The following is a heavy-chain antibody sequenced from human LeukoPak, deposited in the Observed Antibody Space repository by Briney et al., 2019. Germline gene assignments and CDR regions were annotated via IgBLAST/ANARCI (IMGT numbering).Heavy chain of an antibody. CDR3: ARFLGYYSSTICPMRDI. CDR1: GYTFTGYY. CDR2: INPNIGGT. D-gene: IGHD2-2*01. V-gene: IGHV1-2*02. Sequence: ASVKVSCKASGYTFTGYYMHWGRQAPGQRLEWMGWINPNIGGTNYAQKFQGRVTMTSDTSISTAYIELSRLRSDDTAVYYCARFLGYYSSTICPMRDIWGQGTMVTVSS. J-gene: IGHJ3*02.